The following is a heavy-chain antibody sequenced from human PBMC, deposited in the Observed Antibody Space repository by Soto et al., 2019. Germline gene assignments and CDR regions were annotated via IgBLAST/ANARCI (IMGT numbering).Heavy chain of an antibody. CDR3: AKGLSGTTLFLEFEP. V-gene: IGHV3-23*01. CDR1: GFTFSSYA. CDR2: ISGSGGIT. D-gene: IGHD1-1*01. J-gene: IGHJ5*02. Sequence: GGSLRLSCAASGFTFSSYAMSWVRQAPGKGLEWVSAISGSGGITYYADSVKGRFTISRDNSKNTLYLQMNSLRAEDTAVYYCAKGLSGTTLFLEFEPWGQGTLVTVSS.